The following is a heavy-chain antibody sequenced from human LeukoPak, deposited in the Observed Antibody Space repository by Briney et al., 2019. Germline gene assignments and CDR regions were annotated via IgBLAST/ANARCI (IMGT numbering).Heavy chain of an antibody. CDR3: AKRYCSTINCHLFDL. V-gene: IGHV3-74*01. CDR2: INSDASNT. Sequence: GGSLRLSCAASEITFSSYWMHWVRQAPGKGLVWVSRINSDASNTRYADFVKGRFTISRDKAKNTLYLQMNSLRAEDTAVYYCAKRYCSTINCHLFDLWGRGTLVTVSS. CDR1: EITFSSYW. J-gene: IGHJ2*01. D-gene: IGHD2-2*01.